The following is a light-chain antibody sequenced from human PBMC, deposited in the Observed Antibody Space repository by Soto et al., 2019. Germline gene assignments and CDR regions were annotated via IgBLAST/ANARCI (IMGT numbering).Light chain of an antibody. J-gene: IGKJ1*01. CDR1: QSLLHSDGYTY. CDR3: QQYYSYPWT. CDR2: LSS. V-gene: IGKV2-28*01. Sequence: DIVMTQSPPSLSVTPGEPASISCRSSQSLLHSDGYTYVDWYVQRPGQSPQLLIYLSSNRASGVPDRLSGSGSGTDFTLKISKVESEDVGIYYCQQYYSYPWTFGQGTKVDIK.